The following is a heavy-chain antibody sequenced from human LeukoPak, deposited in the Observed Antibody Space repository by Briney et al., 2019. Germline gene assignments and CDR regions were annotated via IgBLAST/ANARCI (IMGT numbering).Heavy chain of an antibody. J-gene: IGHJ4*02. CDR1: GGSFSGYY. CDR2: INHSGST. D-gene: IGHD6-19*01. CDR3: ARDRRAVAVFDY. V-gene: IGHV4-34*01. Sequence: PSETLSLTCAVYGGSFSGYYWSWIRQPPGKGLEWIGEINHSGSTNYNPSLKSRVTISVDTSKNQFSLKLSSVTAADTAVYYCARDRRAVAVFDYWGQGTLVTVSS.